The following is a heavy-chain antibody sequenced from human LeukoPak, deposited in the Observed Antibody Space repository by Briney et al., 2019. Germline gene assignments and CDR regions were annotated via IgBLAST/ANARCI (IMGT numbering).Heavy chain of an antibody. J-gene: IGHJ4*02. D-gene: IGHD5-24*01. V-gene: IGHV4-39*07. Sequence: PSQTLSLTCAVSGGSISSGGYYWGWIRQPPGKGLEWIGGVYYSGSTYYNPSLKTRVSMSVDTSKNQFSLKLSSVTAADTAVYYCARAGDAYNWYRFDFWGQGTLVTVSS. CDR2: VYYSGST. CDR3: ARAGDAYNWYRFDF. CDR1: GGSISSGGYY.